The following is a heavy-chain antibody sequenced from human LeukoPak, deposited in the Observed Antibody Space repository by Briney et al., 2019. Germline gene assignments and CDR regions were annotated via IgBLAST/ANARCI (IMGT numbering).Heavy chain of an antibody. CDR1: GYTFTNYY. D-gene: IGHD5-18*01. V-gene: IGHV1-46*01. J-gene: IGHJ6*02. CDR3: ARDVDTAMVEYYYYGMDV. CDR2: INPSGGST. Sequence: ASVKVSCKASGYTFTNYYIHWVRQAPGQGLEWMGIINPSGGSTSYAQKFQGRVTMTRDTSTSTVYMELSSLRSEDTAVYYCARDVDTAMVEYYYYGMDVWGQGTTVTVSS.